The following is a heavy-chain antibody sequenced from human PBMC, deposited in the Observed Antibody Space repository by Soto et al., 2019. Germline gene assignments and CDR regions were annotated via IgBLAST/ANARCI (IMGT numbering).Heavy chain of an antibody. J-gene: IGHJ4*02. CDR3: AADSVVTAFNFDY. V-gene: IGHV1-58*01. D-gene: IGHD2-21*02. Sequence: GASVKVSCKASGFTFTSSAVQWVRQARGQRLEWIGWIVVGSGNTNYAQKFQERVTITRDMSTSTAYMELSSLRSEDTAVYYCAADSVVTAFNFDYWGQGTLVTVSS. CDR2: IVVGSGNT. CDR1: GFTFTSSA.